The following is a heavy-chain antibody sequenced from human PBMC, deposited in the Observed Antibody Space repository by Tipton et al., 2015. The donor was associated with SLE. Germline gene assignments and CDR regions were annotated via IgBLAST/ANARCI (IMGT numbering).Heavy chain of an antibody. CDR1: GFSFSNYA. V-gene: IGHV3-23*03. CDR2: IYRDGRT. CDR3: AKDQDGSGSYGYYYGMDV. D-gene: IGHD3-10*01. J-gene: IGHJ6*02. Sequence: SLRLSCAASGFSFSNYALNWVRQAPGKGLEWVSIIYRDGRTHYADSVKGRFTISRDDSRKTLYLQMNSLRPEDTAVYHCAKDQDGSGSYGYYYGMDVWGQGTTVTVSS.